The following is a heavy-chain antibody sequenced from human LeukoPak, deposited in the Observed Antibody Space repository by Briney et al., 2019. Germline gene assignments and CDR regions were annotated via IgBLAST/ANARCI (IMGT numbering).Heavy chain of an antibody. J-gene: IGHJ4*02. CDR3: ARGRGYYFDY. Sequence: SLSRAPSGLTFSSYAMRSVREAPGKLHQLLSAISGAGVSAFYADSVKRRFTISRDNSKNTLYLQMNSLRAEDTAVYYCARGRGYYFDYWGQGTLVTVSS. V-gene: IGHV3-23*01. CDR1: GLTFSSYA. CDR2: ISGAGVSA.